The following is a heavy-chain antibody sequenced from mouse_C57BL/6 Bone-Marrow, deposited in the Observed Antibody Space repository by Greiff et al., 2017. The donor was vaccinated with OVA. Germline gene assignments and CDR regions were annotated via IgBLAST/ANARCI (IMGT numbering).Heavy chain of an antibody. V-gene: IGHV1-22*01. D-gene: IGHD1-1*01. Sequence: VQLKQSGPELVKPGASVKMSCKASGYTFTDYNMHWVKQSHGRSLEWLGYINPNNGGTSYNQKFKGKATLTVNKSSSTAYMELRSLTSEDSAVYYCARSVLRLDYWGQGTTLTVSS. J-gene: IGHJ2*01. CDR1: GYTFTDYN. CDR2: INPNNGGT. CDR3: ARSVLRLDY.